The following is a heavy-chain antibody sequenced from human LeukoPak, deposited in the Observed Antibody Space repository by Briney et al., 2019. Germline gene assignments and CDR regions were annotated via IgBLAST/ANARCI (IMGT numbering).Heavy chain of an antibody. CDR3: TSRTPTFCNYYMDV. D-gene: IGHD3-3*01. V-gene: IGHV4-39*01. CDR2: IYYSGST. Sequence: SETLSLTCTVSGGSISSSSYYWGWIRQPPGKGLEWIGSIYYSGSTYYNPSLKRRVTISVDTSKNQISLKLSSVTAADAAVYYCTSRTPTFCNYYMDVWGKGTTVTVSS. CDR1: GGSISSSSYY. J-gene: IGHJ6*03.